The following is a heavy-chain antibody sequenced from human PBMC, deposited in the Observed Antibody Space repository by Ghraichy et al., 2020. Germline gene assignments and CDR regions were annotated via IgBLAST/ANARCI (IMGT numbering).Heavy chain of an antibody. CDR1: GGTFSSYA. Sequence: SVKVSCKASGGTFSSYAISWVRQAPGQGLEWMGGIIPIFGTANYAQKFQGRVTITADESTSTAYMELSSLRSEDTAVYYCASHHYYYDSNWYAFDIWGQGTMVTVSS. D-gene: IGHD3-22*01. V-gene: IGHV1-69*13. CDR2: IIPIFGTA. CDR3: ASHHYYYDSNWYAFDI. J-gene: IGHJ3*02.